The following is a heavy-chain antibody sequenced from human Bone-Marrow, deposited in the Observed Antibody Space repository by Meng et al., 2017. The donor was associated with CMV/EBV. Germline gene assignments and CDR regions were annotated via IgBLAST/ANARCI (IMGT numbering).Heavy chain of an antibody. D-gene: IGHD6-6*01. CDR1: GGSISSGDYY. Sequence: SETLSLTCTVSGGSISSGDYYWNWIRQSPGKGLEWIGYISYSGNTYYNPSLKSRVTISVDTSKNQFSLKLSSVTAADTAVYYCARLGGYSSSFYYYFDYWGQGTLVTVSS. CDR3: ARLGGYSSSFYYYFDY. V-gene: IGHV4-30-4*08. CDR2: ISYSGNT. J-gene: IGHJ4*02.